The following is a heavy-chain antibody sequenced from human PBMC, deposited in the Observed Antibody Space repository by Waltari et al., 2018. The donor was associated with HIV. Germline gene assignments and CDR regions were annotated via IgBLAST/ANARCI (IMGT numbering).Heavy chain of an antibody. D-gene: IGHD5-18*01. Sequence: EVQLVESGGGLVKPGGSLRLSCAASGFTFSSYSRNWVRQAPGKGLAWVSSISSSSSYIYYADSVKGRFTISRDNAKNSLYLQMNSLRAEDTAVYYCARGRGYSYGTFDYWGQGTLVTVSS. CDR2: ISSSSSYI. J-gene: IGHJ4*02. CDR3: ARGRGYSYGTFDY. CDR1: GFTFSSYS. V-gene: IGHV3-21*02.